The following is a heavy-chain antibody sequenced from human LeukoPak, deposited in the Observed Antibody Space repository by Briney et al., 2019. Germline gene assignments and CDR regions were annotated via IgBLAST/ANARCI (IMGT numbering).Heavy chain of an antibody. CDR3: ARETSQKGAHYMDV. Sequence: SETLSLTCTVSGGSISSYYWSWIRQPPGKGLKWIGNIYYSGYTTYSPSLMSRVTISVDTSKNQFSLKLSSVTAADTAVYYCARETSQKGAHYMDVWGKGTTITISS. D-gene: IGHD3-16*01. CDR2: IYYSGYT. J-gene: IGHJ6*03. V-gene: IGHV4-59*01. CDR1: GGSISSYY.